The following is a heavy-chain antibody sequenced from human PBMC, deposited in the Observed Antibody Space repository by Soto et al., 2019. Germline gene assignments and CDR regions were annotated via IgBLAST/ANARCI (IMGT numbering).Heavy chain of an antibody. Sequence: QLQLQESGPGLVKPSETLSLTCTVSGGSISSSSYYWGWIRQPPGKGLEGIGSIYYSGSTYYNPSLKSRVTISVDTSKDQFSLKLSSVTAADTAVYYCATYTAMVQFDYWGQGTLVTVSS. CDR2: IYYSGST. CDR1: GGSISSSSYY. D-gene: IGHD5-18*01. J-gene: IGHJ4*02. V-gene: IGHV4-39*01. CDR3: ATYTAMVQFDY.